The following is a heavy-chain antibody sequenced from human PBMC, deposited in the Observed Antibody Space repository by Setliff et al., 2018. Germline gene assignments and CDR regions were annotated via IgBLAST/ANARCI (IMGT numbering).Heavy chain of an antibody. CDR1: GGSISSGGYY. J-gene: IGHJ4*02. Sequence: SETLSLTCTVSGGSISSGGYYWSWIRQHPGKGLEWSGYIYYSGRTSFYNPSLKSRVTISVDTSKNQFSLKLSSVTAADTAVYYCARGRAGHSGHWGQGTLVTVSS. D-gene: IGHD6-19*01. CDR3: ARGRAGHSGH. CDR2: IYYSGRTS. V-gene: IGHV4-31*03.